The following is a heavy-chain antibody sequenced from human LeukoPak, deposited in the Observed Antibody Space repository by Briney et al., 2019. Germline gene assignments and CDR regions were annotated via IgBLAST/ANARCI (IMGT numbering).Heavy chain of an antibody. Sequence: SQTLSLTCTVSGGSISSGGYYWSWIRQPPGKGLEWIGEINHSGSTNYNPSLKSRVTISVDTSKNQFSLKLSSVTAADTAVYYCARIGYSSSWRPIGGYWGQGTLVTVSS. V-gene: IGHV4-30-2*01. CDR3: ARIGYSSSWRPIGGY. J-gene: IGHJ4*02. CDR2: INHSGST. CDR1: GGSISSGGYY. D-gene: IGHD6-13*01.